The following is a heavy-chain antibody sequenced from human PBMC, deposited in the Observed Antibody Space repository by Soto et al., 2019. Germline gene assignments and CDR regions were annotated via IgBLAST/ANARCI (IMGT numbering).Heavy chain of an antibody. CDR2: MNPNTGNS. J-gene: IGHJ4*02. CDR1: GYTFTSYD. D-gene: IGHD1-1*01. CDR3: ARRAETNGWNGFGADKYYFDF. Sequence: ASVKVSFKASGYTFTSYDIYWLQQATGQGLEWMGWMNPNTGNSGYAQKFQGRVTMTSDTSISTAHMELSSLRSEDTAVYYCARRAETNGWNGFGADKYYFDFWGQGTLVTVSS. V-gene: IGHV1-8*01.